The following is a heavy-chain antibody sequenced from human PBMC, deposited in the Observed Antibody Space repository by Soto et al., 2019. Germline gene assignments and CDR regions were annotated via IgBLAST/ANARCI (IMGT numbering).Heavy chain of an antibody. J-gene: IGHJ4*02. CDR2: IIPIFGTA. CDR1: GGTFSSYA. Sequence: SVKVSCKASGGTFSSYAISWVRQAPGQGLEWMGGIIPIFGTANYAQKFQGRVTITADESTSTAYMELSSLRSEDTAVYYCARFFFDSSGFYFPYFDYCGQGTLVTVSS. V-gene: IGHV1-69*13. CDR3: ARFFFDSSGFYFPYFDY. D-gene: IGHD3-22*01.